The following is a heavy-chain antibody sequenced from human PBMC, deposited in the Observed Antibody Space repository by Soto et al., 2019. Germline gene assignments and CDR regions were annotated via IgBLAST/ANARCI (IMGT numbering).Heavy chain of an antibody. J-gene: IGHJ6*03. Sequence: WTWIRQSPSRGLEWLGRTYYRDKWYNDYAASLKSRIIITPDTSKNQFSLQLNSVTPDDTAVYFCARGSRLTTDSYFHYMDVWGKGTTVTVSS. V-gene: IGHV6-1*01. CDR3: ARGSRLTTDSYFHYMDV. D-gene: IGHD4-17*01. CDR2: TYYRDKWYN.